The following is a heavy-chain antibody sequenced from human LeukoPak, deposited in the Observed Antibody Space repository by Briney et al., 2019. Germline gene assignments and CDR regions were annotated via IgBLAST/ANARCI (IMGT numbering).Heavy chain of an antibody. CDR2: IRYDGSNK. CDR3: AKDLGTMIATFDY. CDR1: AFSLNAYN. Sequence: PGGSLRLSCAASAFSLNAYNMNWVRQAPGKGLEWVAFIRYDGSNKYYADSVKGRFTISRDNSKNTLYLQMNSLRAEDTAVYYCAKDLGTMIATFDYWGQGTLVTVSS. D-gene: IGHD3-22*01. V-gene: IGHV3-30*02. J-gene: IGHJ4*02.